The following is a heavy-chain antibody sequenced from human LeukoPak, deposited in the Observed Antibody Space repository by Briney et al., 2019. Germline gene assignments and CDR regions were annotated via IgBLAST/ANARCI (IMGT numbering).Heavy chain of an antibody. V-gene: IGHV3-23*01. Sequence: AGGSLRLSCAASGFTFSSYAMSWVRQAPGKGLEWVSAISGSGGSTYYADSVKGRFTISRDNSKNTLYLQINSLRAEDTAVYYCAKAVRLTYYYDSSGYWPDYWGQGTLVTVSS. CDR1: GFTFSSYA. J-gene: IGHJ4*02. CDR2: ISGSGGST. CDR3: AKAVRLTYYYDSSGYWPDY. D-gene: IGHD3-22*01.